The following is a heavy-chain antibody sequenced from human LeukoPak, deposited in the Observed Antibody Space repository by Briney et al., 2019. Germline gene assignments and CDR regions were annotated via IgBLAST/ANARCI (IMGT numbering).Heavy chain of an antibody. D-gene: IGHD3-10*01. Sequence: ASVKVSCKASGYSFTNYDINWVRQATGQGLEWMGWINPNSGGTNYAQKLQGRVTMTRDMSTSTVYMELSSLRSEDTAVYYCARVSWFGELPGEDYWGQGTLVTVSS. CDR3: ARVSWFGELPGEDY. CDR1: GYSFTNYD. V-gene: IGHV1-8*02. J-gene: IGHJ4*02. CDR2: INPNSGGT.